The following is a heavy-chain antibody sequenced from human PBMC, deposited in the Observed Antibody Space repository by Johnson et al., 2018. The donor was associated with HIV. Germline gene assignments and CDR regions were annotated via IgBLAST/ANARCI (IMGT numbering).Heavy chain of an antibody. CDR3: ARSQVAATSEGAFDI. J-gene: IGHJ3*02. CDR2: IYSGGST. D-gene: IGHD2-15*01. V-gene: IGHV3-66*01. CDR1: GFTVSSNY. Sequence: VQLVESGGGVVQPGGSLRLSCAASGFTVSSNYMSWVRQAPGKGLEWVSVIYSGGSTYYADSVKGIFTISRDNSKNTLYLQMNSLRAEDTAVYYCARSQVAATSEGAFDIWGQGTMVTVSS.